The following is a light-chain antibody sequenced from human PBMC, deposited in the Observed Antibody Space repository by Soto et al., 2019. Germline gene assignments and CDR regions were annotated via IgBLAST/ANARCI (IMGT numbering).Light chain of an antibody. CDR2: WAS. Sequence: DIVMTQSPDSLAVSLGERATINCKSSQSVLYSSNNKNYLAWYQQKPGQPPKLLIYWASTRESGLPPRFSDRGSGTDFTLTISSLKAEDVAVYYGQQYYRPWTFGQGTKVEIK. J-gene: IGKJ1*01. V-gene: IGKV4-1*01. CDR1: QSVLYSSNNKNY. CDR3: QQYYRPWT.